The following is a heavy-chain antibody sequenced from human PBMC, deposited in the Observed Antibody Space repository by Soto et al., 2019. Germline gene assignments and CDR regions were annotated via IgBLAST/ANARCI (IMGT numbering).Heavy chain of an antibody. J-gene: IGHJ4*02. CDR3: ARLSREFWSGPDY. CDR2: ISPKSGGT. V-gene: IGHV1-2*02. Sequence: GASVKVSCKASVYTFTGYYMHWVRQAPGQGFEWMGRISPKSGGTNYAQKFQGRVTMTWDTSLNTAYMELSSLKASDTAKYYCARLSREFWSGPDYWGQGTLVTVSS. CDR1: VYTFTGYY. D-gene: IGHD3-3*01.